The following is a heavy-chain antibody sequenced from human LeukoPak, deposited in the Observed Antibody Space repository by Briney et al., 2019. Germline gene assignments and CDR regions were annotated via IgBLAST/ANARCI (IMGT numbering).Heavy chain of an antibody. Sequence: GGSLTLSCAASGFTLSSYPMSGAPPPPGKALEWVSAISVSGIKYHAGSVKGRFTISRDSSKNTMYLKMISLRAGDAAVYYCAKASVTTCSGAYCYPFDYWSQGTLVTVSS. V-gene: IGHV3-23*01. J-gene: IGHJ4*02. D-gene: IGHD2-15*01. CDR2: ISVSGIK. CDR1: GFTLSSYP. CDR3: AKASVTTCSGAYCYPFDY.